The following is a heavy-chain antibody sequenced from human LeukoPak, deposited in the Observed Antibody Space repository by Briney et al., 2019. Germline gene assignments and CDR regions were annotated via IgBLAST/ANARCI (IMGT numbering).Heavy chain of an antibody. CDR3: ARDQAGRGSYFDY. CDR2: ISSSSSYI. Sequence: GGSLRLSCAVSGFTFSSYSMNWVRQAPGKGLEWVSSISSSSSYIYYADSVNGRFTISRDDAKNSLYLQMNSLRAEDTAVYYCARDQAGRGSYFDYWGQGTLVTVSS. CDR1: GFTFSSYS. D-gene: IGHD2-15*01. V-gene: IGHV3-21*01. J-gene: IGHJ4*02.